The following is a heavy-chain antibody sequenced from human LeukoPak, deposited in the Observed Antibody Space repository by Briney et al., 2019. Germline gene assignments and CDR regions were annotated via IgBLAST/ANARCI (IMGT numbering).Heavy chain of an antibody. D-gene: IGHD4-17*01. CDR2: ISYDGSNK. CDR1: GFTFSSYA. V-gene: IGHV3-30*04. J-gene: IGHJ4*02. Sequence: GGSLRLSCAASGFTFSSYAMHWVRQAPGKGLEWVAVISYDGSNKYYADSVKGRFTISRDNSKNTLYLQMNSLRAEDTAVYYCARVGLADYGDYASYFDYWGQGTLVTVSS. CDR3: ARVGLADYGDYASYFDY.